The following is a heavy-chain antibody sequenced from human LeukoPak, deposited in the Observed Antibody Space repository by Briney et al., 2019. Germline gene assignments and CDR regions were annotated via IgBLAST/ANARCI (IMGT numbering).Heavy chain of an antibody. D-gene: IGHD3-10*01. CDR2: ISYDGSNK. J-gene: IGHJ4*02. Sequence: PGRSLRLSCAASGFTFSSYAMHWVRQAPGKGLEWVAVISYDGSNKYYADSVKGRFTISRDNSKNTLYLQMNSLRAEDTAVYYCAGRDGSHFLIDYWGQGTLVTVSS. CDR1: GFTFSSYA. V-gene: IGHV3-30-3*01. CDR3: AGRDGSHFLIDY.